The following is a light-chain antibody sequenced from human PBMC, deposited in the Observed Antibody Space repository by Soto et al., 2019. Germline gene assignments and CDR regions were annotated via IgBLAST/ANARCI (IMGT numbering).Light chain of an antibody. Sequence: QSVLTQPASVSGSPGQSITISCTGTSSDVGGYNYVSWYQQHPGRAPKLLIYEVNNRPSGVSNRFSGSKSGNTASLTISGLKAEDEADYYCNSYTSSTTYVFGTGTKLTVL. CDR1: SSDVGGYNY. V-gene: IGLV2-14*01. CDR2: EVN. J-gene: IGLJ1*01. CDR3: NSYTSSTTYV.